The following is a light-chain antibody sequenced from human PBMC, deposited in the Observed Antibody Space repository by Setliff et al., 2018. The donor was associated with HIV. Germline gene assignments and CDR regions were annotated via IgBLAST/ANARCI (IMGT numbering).Light chain of an antibody. CDR2: GNS. CDR1: RSNIGAGYD. CDR3: QSYSSSPSDSVV. Sequence: SVLTQPPSVSGARGQRVTISCTGNRSNIGAGYDVHWYQQLPGTAPKIVIYGNSNRPSGVPDRFSGSKSGTSASLVITGLQAEDEADYYCQSYSSSPSDSVVFGGGTKVTVL. J-gene: IGLJ2*01. V-gene: IGLV1-40*01.